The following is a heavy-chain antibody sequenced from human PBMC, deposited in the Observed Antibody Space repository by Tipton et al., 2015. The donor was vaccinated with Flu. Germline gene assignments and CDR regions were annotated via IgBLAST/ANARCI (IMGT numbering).Heavy chain of an antibody. CDR2: IYYSGST. Sequence: TLSLTCTVSGGSISSYYWSWIRQPPGKGLEWIGYIYYSGSTNYNPSLKSRVTISVDTSKNQFSLKLSSVTAADTAVYYCATLGYCGGDCYSGFDYWGQGTLVTVSS. CDR1: GGSISSYY. CDR3: ATLGYCGGDCYSGFDY. V-gene: IGHV4-59*01. J-gene: IGHJ4*02. D-gene: IGHD2-21*01.